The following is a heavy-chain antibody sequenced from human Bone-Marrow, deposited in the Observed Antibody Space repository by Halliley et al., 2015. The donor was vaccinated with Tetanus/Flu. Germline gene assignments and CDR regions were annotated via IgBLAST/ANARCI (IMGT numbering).Heavy chain of an antibody. J-gene: IGHJ4*02. Sequence: SLRLSCTASGFTFISYAMHWVRQAPGKGLEWVTMISFDGVNKYYKDSVRGRFTISRDNSKNTLYLQMNTLRSDDTALYFCAREGGARLQKNYFDYWGRGALVTVSS. CDR2: ISFDGVNK. D-gene: IGHD2-21*01. CDR1: GFTFISYA. CDR3: AREGGARLQKNYFDY. V-gene: IGHV3-30*04.